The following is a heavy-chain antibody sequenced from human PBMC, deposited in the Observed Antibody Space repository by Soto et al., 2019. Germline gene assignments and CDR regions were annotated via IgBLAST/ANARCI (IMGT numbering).Heavy chain of an antibody. CDR2: IKQDGSEK. J-gene: IGHJ3*02. CDR1: GFTFSSYW. V-gene: IGHV3-7*01. CDR3: ARPVLRYFDWLPDAFDI. D-gene: IGHD3-9*01. Sequence: EVQLVESGGGLVQPGGSLRLSCAASGFTFSSYWMSWVRQAPGKGLEWVAKIKQDGSEKYYVDSVKGRFTISRDNAKNSLYLQMNSLRAEDTAVYYCARPVLRYFDWLPDAFDIWGQGTMVTVSS.